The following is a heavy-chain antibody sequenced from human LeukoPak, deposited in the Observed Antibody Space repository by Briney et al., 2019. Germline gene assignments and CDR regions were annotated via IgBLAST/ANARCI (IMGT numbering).Heavy chain of an antibody. D-gene: IGHD3-16*01. CDR1: GFTFSSYW. Sequence: GGSLRLSCAASGFTFSSYWMHWVRQAPGKGLVWVSRINSDGSTTTYADSVKGRFTHSRDNATPTLYLQMNSLRAEDTAVYYCARGGVGWAYFDYWGQGTLVTVSS. CDR2: INSDGSTT. CDR3: ARGGVGWAYFDY. J-gene: IGHJ4*02. V-gene: IGHV3-74*01.